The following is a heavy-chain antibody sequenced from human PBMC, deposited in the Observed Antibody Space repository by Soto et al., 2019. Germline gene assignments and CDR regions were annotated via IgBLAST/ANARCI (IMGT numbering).Heavy chain of an antibody. D-gene: IGHD6-13*01. CDR3: AKDRDGASAGPTKFYGMDV. Sequence: GGSLRLSCAASGFTFSSYAMSWVRQAPGKGLEWVSVISGSGDSTYYADSVRGRFTISRDNSKNTLYLQMNSLRAEDTAVYYCAKDRDGASAGPTKFYGMDVWGQGTTVIVSS. CDR2: ISGSGDST. CDR1: GFTFSSYA. V-gene: IGHV3-23*01. J-gene: IGHJ6*02.